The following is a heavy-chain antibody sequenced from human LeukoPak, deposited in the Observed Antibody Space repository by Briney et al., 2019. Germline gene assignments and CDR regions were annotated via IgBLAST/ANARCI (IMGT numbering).Heavy chain of an antibody. V-gene: IGHV4-34*01. D-gene: IGHD3-22*01. J-gene: IGHJ4*02. CDR1: GGSFSGYY. CDR2: INHSGST. CDR3: AREGGDYDSSGYSRIFGY. Sequence: PSETLSLTCAVYGGSFSGYYWSWIRQPPGKGLEWIGEINHSGSTNYNPSLKSRVTISVDTSKNQFSLKLSSVTAADTAVYYCAREGGDYDSSGYSRIFGYWGQGTLVTVSS.